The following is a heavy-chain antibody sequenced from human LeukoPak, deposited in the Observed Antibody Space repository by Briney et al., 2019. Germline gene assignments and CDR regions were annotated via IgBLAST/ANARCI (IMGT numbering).Heavy chain of an antibody. J-gene: IGHJ6*04. D-gene: IGHD3-10*02. CDR2: ITRRGSNI. CDR1: GFNFSSYE. CDR3: AELGITMIGGV. Sequence: GGPLRLSCAASGFNFSSYEMYWVRQAPGKGLEWVSYITRRGSNIYYADSVKGRFTISRDNAKNSLYLQMNSLRAEDTAVYYCAELGITMIGGVWGKGTTVTISS. V-gene: IGHV3-48*03.